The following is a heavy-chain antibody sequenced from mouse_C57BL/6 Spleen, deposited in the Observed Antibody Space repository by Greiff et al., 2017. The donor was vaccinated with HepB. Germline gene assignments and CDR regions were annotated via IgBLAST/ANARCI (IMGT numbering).Heavy chain of an antibody. CDR1: GYSITSGYY. J-gene: IGHJ2*01. V-gene: IGHV3-6*01. CDR2: ISYDGSN. CDR3: AREVDYFDY. Sequence: EVQRVESGPGLVKPSQSLSLTCSVTGYSITSGYYWNWIRQFPGNKLEWMGYISYDGSNNYNPSLKNRISITRDTSKNQFFLKLNSVTTEDTATYYCAREVDYFDYWGQGTTLTVSS.